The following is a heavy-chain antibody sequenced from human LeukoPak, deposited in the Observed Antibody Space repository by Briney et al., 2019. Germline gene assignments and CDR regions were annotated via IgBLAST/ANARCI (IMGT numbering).Heavy chain of an antibody. V-gene: IGHV1-18*01. CDR3: ASQRAVLGVPGY. J-gene: IGHJ4*02. CDR1: GYTFTSYG. CDR2: ISAYSGNT. Sequence: ASVKVSCKASGYTFTSYGINWVRQAPGQGLEWMGWISAYSGNTNYAQKLQDRVTMTTDTSTSTAYMELRSLRSDDTAVYYCASQRAVLGVPGYWGQGTLVTVSS. D-gene: IGHD2-8*02.